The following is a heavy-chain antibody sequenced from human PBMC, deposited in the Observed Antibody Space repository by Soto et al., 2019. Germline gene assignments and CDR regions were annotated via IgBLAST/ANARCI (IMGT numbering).Heavy chain of an antibody. CDR2: IYHSGST. Sequence: QLQLQESGSGLVKPSQTLSLTCAVSGGSISSGGYSWNWIRQPPGKGLEWIGYIYHSGSTYYNPSLKSXXXXSXXXSKXQFXXXXXXVTAAXTXVXYCXRDGGNDRYYFDYWGQGTLVTVSS. V-gene: IGHV4-30-2*01. D-gene: IGHD1-1*01. CDR3: XRDGGNDRYYFDY. CDR1: GGSISSGGYS. J-gene: IGHJ4*02.